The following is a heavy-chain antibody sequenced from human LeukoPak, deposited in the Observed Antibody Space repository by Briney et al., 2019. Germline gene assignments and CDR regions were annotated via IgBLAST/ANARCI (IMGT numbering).Heavy chain of an antibody. D-gene: IGHD3-10*01. V-gene: IGHV4-34*01. CDR3: ARLRRGPPDY. J-gene: IGHJ4*02. CDR1: GGSFSGYY. Sequence: SETLSLTCAIYGGSFSGYYWSWIRQPPGKGLEWIGEINHSGSTNYNPSLKSRVTISVDTSKNQFSLKLSSVTAADTAVYYCARLRRGPPDYWGQGTLVTVSS. CDR2: INHSGST.